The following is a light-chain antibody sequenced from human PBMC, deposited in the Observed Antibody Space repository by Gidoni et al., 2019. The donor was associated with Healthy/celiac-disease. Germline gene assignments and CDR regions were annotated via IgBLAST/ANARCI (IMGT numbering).Light chain of an antibody. V-gene: IGKV1-8*01. Sequence: IRRTQSPSSLSASTGDRVTINCRASQGISSYLAWYQQKPGKAPKLLIYAASTLQSGVPSRFSGSGSGTDFTLTISCLQSEDFATYYCQLYYSYPRGAFGPGTKVDSK. CDR1: QGISSY. CDR3: QLYYSYPRGA. J-gene: IGKJ3*01. CDR2: AAS.